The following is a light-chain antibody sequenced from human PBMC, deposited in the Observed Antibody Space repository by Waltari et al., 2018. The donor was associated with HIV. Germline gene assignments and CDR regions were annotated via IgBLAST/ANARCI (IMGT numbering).Light chain of an antibody. CDR2: KDV. J-gene: IGLJ2*01. CDR1: SLPKQY. V-gene: IGLV3-25*03. CDR3: SSYSTRTTFVI. Sequence: SYELKQPPAVSVSPGQTARITCSGDSLPKQYVYWYQQKPGLAPILLIYKDVERPSGIPERFSGSSSGTTVTLTVSRVQAQDEADYYCSSYSTRTTFVIFGGGTKLTV.